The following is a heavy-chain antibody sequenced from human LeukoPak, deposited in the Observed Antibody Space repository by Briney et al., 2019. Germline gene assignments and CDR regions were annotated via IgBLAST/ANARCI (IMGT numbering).Heavy chain of an antibody. Sequence: SETLSLTCAAYGGSFSGYYWSWIRQPPGKGLEWIGEINHSGSTNYNPSLKSRVTISVDTSKNQFSVQLNSVTPEDTAVYYCARETSFRYYDFWSGWDYWGQGILVTVSS. CDR3: ARETSFRYYDFWSGWDY. CDR1: GGSFSGYY. V-gene: IGHV4-34*01. J-gene: IGHJ4*02. D-gene: IGHD3-3*01. CDR2: INHSGST.